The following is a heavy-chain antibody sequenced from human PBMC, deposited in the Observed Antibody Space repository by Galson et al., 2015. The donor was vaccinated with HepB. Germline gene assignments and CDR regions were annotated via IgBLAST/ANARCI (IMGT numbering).Heavy chain of an antibody. Sequence: SLRLSCAGSGFTFSSYAMSWVRQAPGKGLEGVSGISGGGGSTYYADSVKGRFTISRDNSKNTLYLQMDSLRAEDTAVYYCAKGVAAAGTIFDYWGQGTLVTVSS. D-gene: IGHD6-13*01. CDR2: ISGGGGST. CDR1: GFTFSSYA. J-gene: IGHJ4*02. V-gene: IGHV3-23*01. CDR3: AKGVAAAGTIFDY.